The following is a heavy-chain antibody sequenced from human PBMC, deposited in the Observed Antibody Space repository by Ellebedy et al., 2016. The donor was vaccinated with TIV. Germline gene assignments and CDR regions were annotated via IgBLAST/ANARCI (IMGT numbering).Heavy chain of an antibody. CDR1: GFTFSNYY. V-gene: IGHV3-11*01. J-gene: IGHJ4*02. CDR3: ARGPVRSDYDY. D-gene: IGHD6-6*01. Sequence: GESLKISXAASGFTFSNYYMSWIRQAPGKGLEWLSYISSSGSYKYYGDSVEGRFTISRDNAKNSLYLQMNSLRGEDTAVYYCARGPVRSDYDYWGQGTLVTVSS. CDR2: ISSSGSYK.